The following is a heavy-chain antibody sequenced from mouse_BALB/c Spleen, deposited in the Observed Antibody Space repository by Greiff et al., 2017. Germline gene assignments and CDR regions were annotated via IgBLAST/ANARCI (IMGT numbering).Heavy chain of an antibody. Sequence: VQLQQSGAELVRPGASVKLSCKASGYTFTSYWINWVKQRPGQGLEWIGNIYPSDSYTNYNQKFKDKATLTVDKSSSTAYMQLSSPTSEDSAVYDCTRGGLGRGGYYAMDYWGQGTSVTVSS. CDR1: GYTFTSYW. V-gene: IGHV1-69*02. CDR2: IYPSDSYT. D-gene: IGHD4-1*01. J-gene: IGHJ4*01. CDR3: TRGGLGRGGYYAMDY.